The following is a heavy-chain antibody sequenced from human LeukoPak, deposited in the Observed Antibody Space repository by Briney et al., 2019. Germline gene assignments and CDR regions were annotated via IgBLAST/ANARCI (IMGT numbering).Heavy chain of an antibody. D-gene: IGHD4-23*01. CDR1: GGSISSYS. CDR3: ATDYGGNSDWYFDL. J-gene: IGHJ2*01. V-gene: IGHV4-4*09. CDR2: ISPSGTT. Sequence: SETLSLTCTVSGGSISSYSWSWIRQPPGKALEWIGYISPSGTTSNNPSLESRVTISLNTSKKHVSPHLNSVTAADTAVYYCATDYGGNSDWYFDLWGRGTLVTVSS.